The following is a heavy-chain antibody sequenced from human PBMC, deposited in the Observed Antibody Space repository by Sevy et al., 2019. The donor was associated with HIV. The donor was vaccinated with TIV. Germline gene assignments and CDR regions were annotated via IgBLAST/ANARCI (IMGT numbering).Heavy chain of an antibody. CDR2: VYFSGYT. J-gene: IGHJ6*02. CDR3: ATDKYYDIVTGLFGVDV. D-gene: IGHD3-9*01. V-gene: IGHV4-61*08. CDR1: GVSVSSGEYY. Sequence: ETLSLTCTVSGVSVSSGEYYWTWIRQPPGKGLEWIGYVYFSGYTNYNPSLKSRVTISIDTSKNQFSLKLSSVTAADTAVYYCATDKYYDIVTGLFGVDVWGQGTTVTVSS.